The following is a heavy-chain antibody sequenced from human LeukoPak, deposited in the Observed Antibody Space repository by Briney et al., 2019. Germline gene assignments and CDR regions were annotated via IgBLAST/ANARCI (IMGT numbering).Heavy chain of an antibody. V-gene: IGHV1-18*01. D-gene: IGHD6-6*01. J-gene: IGHJ6*03. Sequence: ASVKVSCKASGYTFTSYGISWVRQAPGQGLEWMGWISAYNGNTNYAQKLQGRVTMTTDTSTSTAYMELRSLRSDDTAVYYCARDVYSSSSGGYYYYYMDVWGKGTTVTVSS. CDR2: ISAYNGNT. CDR3: ARDVYSSSSGGYYYYYMDV. CDR1: GYTFTSYG.